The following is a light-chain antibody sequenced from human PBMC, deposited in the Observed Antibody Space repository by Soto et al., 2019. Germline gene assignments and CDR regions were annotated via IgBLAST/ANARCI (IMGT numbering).Light chain of an antibody. CDR3: QQMGT. J-gene: IGKJ1*01. Sequence: EIVLTQAPATRSLSPGERATLSCRASQSVSSYLAWYQQKPGQAPRLLIYDASNRATGIPARFSGSGSGTDFTLTISSLEPEDFAVYYCQQMGTFGQGTKVEIK. CDR2: DAS. CDR1: QSVSSY. V-gene: IGKV3-11*01.